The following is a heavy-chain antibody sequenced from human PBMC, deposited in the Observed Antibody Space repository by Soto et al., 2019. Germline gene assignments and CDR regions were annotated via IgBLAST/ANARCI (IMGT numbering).Heavy chain of an antibody. CDR1: GFTFSTYA. Sequence: GGSLRLSCAASGFTFSTYAMSWVRQAPGKGLEWVSAISGDGVSTYYADSVKGRFTISRDNSNNTRYLQMNSLRAEDTGVYYCARELLYGSGSRNFHYYGMDVWGQGTTVTVSS. CDR3: ARELLYGSGSRNFHYYGMDV. CDR2: ISGDGVST. V-gene: IGHV3-23*01. J-gene: IGHJ6*02. D-gene: IGHD3-10*01.